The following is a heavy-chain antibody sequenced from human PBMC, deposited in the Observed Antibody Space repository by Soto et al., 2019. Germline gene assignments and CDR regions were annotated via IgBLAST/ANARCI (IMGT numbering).Heavy chain of an antibody. CDR2: IDSGGTAT. D-gene: IGHD2-2*02. CDR3: VTSCDSRGCYMGGLS. CDR1: GFAFRTYW. J-gene: IGHJ5*02. V-gene: IGHV3-74*03. Sequence: TGGSLRPSCAASGFAFRTYWLPWVRHAPGKGLVWVSSIDSGGTATMYADSVKGRFSISRDNARNTLFLLMNNLSAEDTATYYCVTSCDSRGCYMGGLSWGQGTMVTLSS.